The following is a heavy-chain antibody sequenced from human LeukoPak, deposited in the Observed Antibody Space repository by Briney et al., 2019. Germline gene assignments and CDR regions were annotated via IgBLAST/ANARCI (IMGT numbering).Heavy chain of an antibody. CDR1: GYTFTGYY. CDR3: ARASITMIGPDP. V-gene: IGHV1-2*06. Sequence: ASVKVSCKASGYTFTGYYMHWVRQAPGQGLEWMGRINPNSGGTNYAQKFQGRVTMTRDTSISTAYMELSRLRSDDTAVYYCARASITMIGPDPRGQGTLVTVSS. D-gene: IGHD3-22*01. CDR2: INPNSGGT. J-gene: IGHJ5*02.